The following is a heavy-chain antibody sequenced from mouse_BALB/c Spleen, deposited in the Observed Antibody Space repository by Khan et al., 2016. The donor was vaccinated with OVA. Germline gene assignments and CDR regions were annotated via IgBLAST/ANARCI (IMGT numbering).Heavy chain of an antibody. V-gene: IGHV2-6-7*01. D-gene: IGHD3-3*01. CDR1: GFSLTGYG. CDR3: ARERRLGGFAY. CDR2: LWGDGST. J-gene: IGHJ3*01. Sequence: VQLQESGPGLVAPSQSLSITCTVSGFSLTGYGVNWVRQPPGKGLEWLGMLWGDGSTDYNSVLKSRLSITKDNSKSQVFLKMHSLQTDDTARYYCARERRLGGFAYWGQGTLVTVSA.